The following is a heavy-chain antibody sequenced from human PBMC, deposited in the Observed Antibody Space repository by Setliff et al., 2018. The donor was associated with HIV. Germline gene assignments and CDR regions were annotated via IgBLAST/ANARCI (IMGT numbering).Heavy chain of an antibody. CDR3: AREPDYDILTGYPEDYYFDY. Sequence: PGGSLRLSCAASGFTFSRCGMHWVRQAPGKGLEWVTFISYDGSNKYYADSVKGRFTISRDNSKNTLYLQMNSLRAEDTAVYYCAREPDYDILTGYPEDYYFDYGGQGTLVTVS. J-gene: IGHJ4*02. CDR2: ISYDGSNK. CDR1: GFTFSRCG. D-gene: IGHD3-9*01. V-gene: IGHV3-30*03.